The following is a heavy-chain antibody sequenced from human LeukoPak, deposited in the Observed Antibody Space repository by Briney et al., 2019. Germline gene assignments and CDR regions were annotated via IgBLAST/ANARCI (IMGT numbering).Heavy chain of an antibody. J-gene: IGHJ6*03. CDR2: ISSSGSTI. CDR3: AKNGDRGAYCSGGSCYPYYYYYIDV. CDR1: GFTFSSYE. V-gene: IGHV3-48*03. D-gene: IGHD2-15*01. Sequence: GGSLRLSCAASGFTFSSYEMNWVRQAPGKGLEWVSYISSSGSTIYYADSVKGRFTISRDNAKNSLYLQMNSLRAEDTAIYYCAKNGDRGAYCSGGSCYPYYYYYIDVWGKGTTVTISS.